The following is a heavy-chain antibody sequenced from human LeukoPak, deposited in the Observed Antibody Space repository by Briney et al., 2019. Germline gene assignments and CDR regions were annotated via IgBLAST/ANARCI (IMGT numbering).Heavy chain of an antibody. CDR1: GFTFSSYG. V-gene: IGHV3-30*18. Sequence: PGGSLRLSCAASGFTFSSYGMHWVRQAPGKGPEWVAAISYDGSNKYYADSVKGRFTISRDNSKNTLYLQMNSLRAEDTAVYYCAKDPYSGSYRTPYYFDYWGQGTLVTVSS. CDR2: ISYDGSNK. D-gene: IGHD1-26*01. J-gene: IGHJ4*02. CDR3: AKDPYSGSYRTPYYFDY.